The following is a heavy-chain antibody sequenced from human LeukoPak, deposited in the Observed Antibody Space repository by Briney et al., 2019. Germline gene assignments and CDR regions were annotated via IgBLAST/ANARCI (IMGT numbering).Heavy chain of an antibody. CDR2: VDGGGGGT. Sequence: GGSLRLSCAATGFTLSSYAMTWVRRAPGRGLEWVSSVDGGGGGTYYADSVKGRFTISRDNSKDTLYLQMNGLRAEDTAVYFCAKQSAGSAAWYSLHYDFWGQGTLVTVSS. V-gene: IGHV3-23*01. D-gene: IGHD6-13*01. J-gene: IGHJ4*02. CDR1: GFTLSSYA. CDR3: AKQSAGSAAWYSLHYDF.